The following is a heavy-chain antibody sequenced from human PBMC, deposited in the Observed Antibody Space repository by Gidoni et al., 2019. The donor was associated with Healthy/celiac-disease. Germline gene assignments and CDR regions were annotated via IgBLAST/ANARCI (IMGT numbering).Heavy chain of an antibody. J-gene: IGHJ2*01. D-gene: IGHD3-10*01. Sequence: EVQLLESGGGLVQPGGSLRLSCAASGFTFSSYAMSWVRQAPGKGLGWVSAISGSGGSTYYADSVKGRFTISRDNSKNTLYLQMNSLRAEDTAVYYCAKVRGFGDRLYWYFDLWGRGTLVTVSS. CDR1: GFTFSSYA. CDR3: AKVRGFGDRLYWYFDL. CDR2: ISGSGGST. V-gene: IGHV3-23*01.